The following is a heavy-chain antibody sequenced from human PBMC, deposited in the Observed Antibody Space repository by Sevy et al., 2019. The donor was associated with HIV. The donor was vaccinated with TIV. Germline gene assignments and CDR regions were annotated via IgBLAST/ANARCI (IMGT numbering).Heavy chain of an antibody. D-gene: IGHD5-12*01. CDR2: ISYDGSKK. Sequence: GESLKISCAASGVPFSTYGIHWVRQAPGKGLEWVAVISYDGSKKNHAESMKGRFTISRDNSKNTLYLEMSSLRPEDTAVYYCAHSSGLYGYHYGMDVWGQGTTVTVSS. CDR1: GVPFSTYG. CDR3: AHSSGLYGYHYGMDV. V-gene: IGHV3-30*03. J-gene: IGHJ6*02.